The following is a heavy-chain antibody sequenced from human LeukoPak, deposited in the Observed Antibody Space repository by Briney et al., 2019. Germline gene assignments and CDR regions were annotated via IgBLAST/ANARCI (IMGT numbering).Heavy chain of an antibody. CDR2: IVPMGDIT. D-gene: IGHD3-3*01. CDR1: GYTFTGYY. J-gene: IGHJ5*02. CDR3: ARESVRNWLDP. Sequence: SVKVSCKASGYTFTGYYMHWVRQAPGQGLEWMGRIVPMGDITNYAQRFQGRVTITADKFTRKAYMELSSLRSEDTALYYCARESVRNWLDPWGQGTLVTVAS. V-gene: IGHV1-69*04.